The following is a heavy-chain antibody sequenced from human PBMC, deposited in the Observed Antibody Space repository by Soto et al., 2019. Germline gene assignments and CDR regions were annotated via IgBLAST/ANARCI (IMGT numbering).Heavy chain of an antibody. D-gene: IGHD3-3*01. J-gene: IGHJ6*03. Sequence: PGGSLRLSCAASGFTFSSYWMSWVRQAPGKGLEWVGRIKSKTDGGTTDYAAPVKGRFTISRDDSKNTLYLQMNSLKTEDTAVYYCTTARHYDFWSGYYTEPYYYYYMDVWGKGTTVTVSS. CDR2: IKSKTDGGTT. CDR3: TTARHYDFWSGYYTEPYYYYYMDV. V-gene: IGHV3-15*01. CDR1: GFTFSSYW.